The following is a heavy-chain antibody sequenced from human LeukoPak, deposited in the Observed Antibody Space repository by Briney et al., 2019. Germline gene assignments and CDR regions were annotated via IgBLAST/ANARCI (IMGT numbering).Heavy chain of an antibody. Sequence: GGSLRLSCAASGFTFSSYAMHWVRQAPGKGLEWVAVIWYDGSDKYYADSVKGRSTLSRDNSKNTLYLQMNSLRAEDTAVYYCARVAGSGSYYSATLGYWGQGTLVTVSS. J-gene: IGHJ4*02. CDR2: IWYDGSDK. V-gene: IGHV3-33*01. CDR3: ARVAGSGSYYSATLGY. CDR1: GFTFSSYA. D-gene: IGHD3-10*01.